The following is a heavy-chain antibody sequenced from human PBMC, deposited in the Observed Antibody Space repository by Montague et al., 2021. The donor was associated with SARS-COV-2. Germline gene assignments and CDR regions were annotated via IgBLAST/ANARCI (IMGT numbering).Heavy chain of an antibody. CDR1: GFSFIGYS. CDR3: AKRAVSYGINIMDS. D-gene: IGHD2-21*01. V-gene: IGHV3-23*01. Sequence: SLRLSCSASGFSFIGYSMSWVRQTPGKGLELVSSLRGSDGATYYADSVNGRFTISRDTSKNTLFLQMISLRADDSALYYCAKRAVSYGINIMDSWGQGTLVTVSS. CDR2: LRGSDGAT. J-gene: IGHJ4*02.